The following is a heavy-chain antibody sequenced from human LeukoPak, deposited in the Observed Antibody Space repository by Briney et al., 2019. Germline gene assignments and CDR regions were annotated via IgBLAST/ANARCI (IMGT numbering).Heavy chain of an antibody. CDR3: AREESVRFLEWLLPNWFDP. D-gene: IGHD3-3*01. J-gene: IGHJ5*02. CDR2: IKQDGSEK. V-gene: IGHV3-7*01. CDR1: GFTFSSYW. Sequence: GGSLRLSCAASGFTFSSYWMSWVRQAPGKGLEWVANIKQDGSEKYYVDSVKGRFTISRDNAKNSLYLQMNSLRAEDTAVYYCAREESVRFLEWLLPNWFDPWGQGTLVTVSS.